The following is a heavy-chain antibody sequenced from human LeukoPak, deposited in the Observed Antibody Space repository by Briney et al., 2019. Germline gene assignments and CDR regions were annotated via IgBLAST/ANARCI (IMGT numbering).Heavy chain of an antibody. J-gene: IGHJ6*03. CDR3: ARSPVVVAATTNYYYYMDV. V-gene: IGHV1-46*01. CDR2: INPSGGST. CDR1: GFTFTNYN. Sequence: GASVKVSCKASGFTFTNYNLHWVRQAPGQRLEWMGIINPSGGSTNYAQNFQGRVTMTRDTSTSTVYMELSSLRSEDTAVYYCARSPVVVAATTNYYYYMDVWGKGTTVTISS. D-gene: IGHD2-15*01.